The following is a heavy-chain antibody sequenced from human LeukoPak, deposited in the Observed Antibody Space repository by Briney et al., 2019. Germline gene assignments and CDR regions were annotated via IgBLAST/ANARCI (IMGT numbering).Heavy chain of an antibody. Sequence: SETLSLTCTVSGGSISSSSYYWGWIRQPPGKGLEWIGSIYYSGSTYYNPSLKSRVTISVDTSKNQFSLKLSSVTAADTAVYYCARGLGYCSGGSCPNWFDPWGQGTLVTVSS. D-gene: IGHD2-15*01. CDR3: ARGLGYCSGGSCPNWFDP. CDR2: IYYSGST. J-gene: IGHJ5*02. CDR1: GGSISSSSYY. V-gene: IGHV4-39*07.